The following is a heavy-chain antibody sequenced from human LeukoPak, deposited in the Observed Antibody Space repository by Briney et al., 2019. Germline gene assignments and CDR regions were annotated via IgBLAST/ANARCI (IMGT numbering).Heavy chain of an antibody. CDR1: GGSISSDY. D-gene: IGHD6-6*01. CDR2: IYTSGNT. Sequence: SETLSLTCSVSGGSISSDYWNWIRQPPGKGLEWFGYIYTSGNTDYNPSLKSRVTITVDTSNKQFSLKLSSVTAADAAVYYCARAPSPMYSSSAPLDYWGQGTLVIVSS. J-gene: IGHJ4*02. CDR3: ARAPSPMYSSSAPLDY. V-gene: IGHV4-4*09.